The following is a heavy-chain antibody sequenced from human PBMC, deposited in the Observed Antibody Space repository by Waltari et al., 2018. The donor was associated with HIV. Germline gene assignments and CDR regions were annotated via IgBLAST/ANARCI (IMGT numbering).Heavy chain of an antibody. CDR3: ARDSRDNSWSLNFFDP. CDR2: ISSSGTFT. CDR1: GFTFNSYS. V-gene: IGHV3-21*01. J-gene: IGHJ5*02. Sequence: EVQLVDSGGGPVKPGGSLRLSCRASGFTFNSYSLNWVRQAPGKGLEWISSISSSGTFTHYADSVKGRFTISRDNANKSVYLQMNSLRAKDTAVYYCARDSRDNSWSLNFFDPWGQGTLVTVSS. D-gene: IGHD6-13*01.